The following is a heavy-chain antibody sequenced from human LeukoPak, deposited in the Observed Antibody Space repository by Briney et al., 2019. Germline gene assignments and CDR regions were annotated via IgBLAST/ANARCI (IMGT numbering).Heavy chain of an antibody. CDR1: GYTFTDYY. V-gene: IGHV1-2*02. Sequence: ASVTVSCKASGYTFTDYYMHWVRQAPGQGVEWMGWINPHSGGTIYAQKFQGRVTMTRDTSISTAYMELRRLRSDDTAVYYCARWEHHDGAFHYWGQGTLVTVSS. D-gene: IGHD1/OR15-1a*01. CDR3: ARWEHHDGAFHY. CDR2: INPHSGGT. J-gene: IGHJ4*02.